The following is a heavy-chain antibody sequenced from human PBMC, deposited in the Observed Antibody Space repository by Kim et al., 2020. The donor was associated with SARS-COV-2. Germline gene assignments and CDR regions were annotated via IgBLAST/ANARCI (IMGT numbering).Heavy chain of an antibody. Sequence: GGSLRLSCATSGFTFSDYYMSWVRQAPGKGLEWLSYISTSGDTKYYADSVKGRFTISRDNAKSSLYLQMNSLSAEDTAIYYCAREQYHGGDYWGQGTLATLSS. D-gene: IGHD4-17*01. V-gene: IGHV3-11*04. CDR1: GFTFSDYY. CDR2: ISTSGDTK. J-gene: IGHJ4*02. CDR3: AREQYHGGDY.